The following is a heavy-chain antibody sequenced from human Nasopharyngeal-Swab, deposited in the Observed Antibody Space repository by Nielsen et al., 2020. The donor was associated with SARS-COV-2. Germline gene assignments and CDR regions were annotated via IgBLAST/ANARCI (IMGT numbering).Heavy chain of an antibody. CDR2: IGDKDHNYAT. Sequence: GESLKISCAASGFTFSSYSMNWVRQASGKGLEWVGRIGDKDHNYATTYGAAVKGRFTISRDDSKNTAFLQMDSLKTEDTALYYCTTDYYFDYWGQGTLVTVSS. CDR1: GFTFSSYS. CDR3: TTDYYFDY. J-gene: IGHJ4*02. V-gene: IGHV3-73*01.